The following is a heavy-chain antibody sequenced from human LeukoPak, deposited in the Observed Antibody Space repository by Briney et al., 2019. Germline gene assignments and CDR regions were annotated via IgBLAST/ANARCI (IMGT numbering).Heavy chain of an antibody. CDR1: GGSISSIGYY. Sequence: SETLSLTCTVSGGSISSIGYYWGWIRQPPRKGLEWIGTIYYSGSTYYNPSLKSRVTISVDTSKNQFSLRLSSVTAADTAVYYCAAAPIIYYDSSGYYYEWGQGTLVTVSS. CDR3: AAAPIIYYDSSGYYYE. CDR2: IYYSGST. J-gene: IGHJ4*02. D-gene: IGHD3-22*01. V-gene: IGHV4-39*01.